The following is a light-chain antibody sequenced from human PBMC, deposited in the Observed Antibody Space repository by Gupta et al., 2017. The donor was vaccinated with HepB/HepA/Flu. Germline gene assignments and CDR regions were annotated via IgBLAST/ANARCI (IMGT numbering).Light chain of an antibody. V-gene: IGKV3-20*01. CDR3: QQSADSPPT. Sequence: EIVLPQSPGTLSSSPGDRATLSCRASLSVSSSYLAWYQQKAGQAPRLLIYGASTRATGIPDRFSGSGSGTDFTLTISSLEPEDFAVYFCQQSADSPPTFGQGTKVEIE. J-gene: IGKJ1*01. CDR1: LSVSSSY. CDR2: GAS.